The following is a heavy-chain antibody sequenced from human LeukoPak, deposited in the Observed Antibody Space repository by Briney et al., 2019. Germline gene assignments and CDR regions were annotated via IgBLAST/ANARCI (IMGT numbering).Heavy chain of an antibody. Sequence: ASVKVSCKASGYTFTSYGVSWVRQAPGQGLEWMGWISAYNGSTNYAQKLQGRVTMTTDTSTSTAYMELRGLRSDDTAVYYCARDFYDSSGYYKDYWGQGTLVTVSS. CDR3: ARDFYDSSGYYKDY. J-gene: IGHJ4*02. D-gene: IGHD3-22*01. V-gene: IGHV1-18*01. CDR2: ISAYNGST. CDR1: GYTFTSYG.